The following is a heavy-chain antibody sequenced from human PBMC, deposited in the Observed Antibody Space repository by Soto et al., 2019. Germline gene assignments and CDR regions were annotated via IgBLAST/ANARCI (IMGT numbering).Heavy chain of an antibody. CDR3: ATGKLLRITIFGVAPAAFDI. CDR1: GYTLTELS. D-gene: IGHD3-3*01. J-gene: IGHJ3*02. CDR2: FDPEDGET. V-gene: IGHV1-24*01. Sequence: ASVKVSCKVSGYTLTELSMHWVRQAPGKGLEWMGGFDPEDGETIYAQKFQGRVTMTEDTSTDTAYMELSSLRSEDTAVYYCATGKLLRITIFGVAPAAFDIWGQGTMVTGSS.